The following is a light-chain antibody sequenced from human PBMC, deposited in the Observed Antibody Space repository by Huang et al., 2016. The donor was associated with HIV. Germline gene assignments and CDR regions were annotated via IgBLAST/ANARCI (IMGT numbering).Light chain of an antibody. CDR2: DAS. CDR1: QSVSSF. V-gene: IGKV3-11*01. J-gene: IGKJ4*01. Sequence: EIVLTQSPVTLSLFPGERASLSCRASQSVSSFLAWYQHKPGQAPKLLIYDASRRATGSPARFNGSGSGTDFTLTISSLDSEDLATYYCQQRFSWPLTFGGGT. CDR3: QQRFSWPLT.